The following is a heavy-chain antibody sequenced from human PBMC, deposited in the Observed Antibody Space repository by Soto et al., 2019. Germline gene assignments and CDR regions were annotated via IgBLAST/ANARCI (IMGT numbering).Heavy chain of an antibody. CDR3: ARKFFYYYGGPSGWFAP. D-gene: IGHD2-21*01. CDR1: GFTFSSSW. CDR2: IKQDGSEK. Sequence: GSLRLSCAASGFTFSSSWMSWVRQAPGKGLEWVANIKQDGSEKNYVDSVKGRFTISRDNAKNSLYLQMNSLRAEDTAVYYCARKFFYYYGGPSGWFAPGGQGTLVTVSS. J-gene: IGHJ5*02. V-gene: IGHV3-7*04.